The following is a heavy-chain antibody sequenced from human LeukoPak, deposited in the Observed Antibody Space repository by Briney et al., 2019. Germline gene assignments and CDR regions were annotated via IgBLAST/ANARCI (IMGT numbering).Heavy chain of an antibody. CDR1: GFTFSSYG. D-gene: IGHD3-16*01. V-gene: IGHV3-23*01. CDR2: ISGSGGST. J-gene: IGHJ4*02. Sequence: PGGSLRLSCAASGFTFSSYGMSWVRQAPGKGLEWVSAISGSGGSTNYADSVKGRFTISRDNAKNTLYLQMNSLRAEDTAVYYCARVRWGGLYYFDYWGQGTLVTVSS. CDR3: ARVRWGGLYYFDY.